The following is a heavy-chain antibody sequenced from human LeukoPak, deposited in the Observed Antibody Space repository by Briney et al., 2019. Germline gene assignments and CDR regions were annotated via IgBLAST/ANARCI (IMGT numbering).Heavy chain of an antibody. Sequence: PSETLSLTCAVYGGSFSGYYWSWIRQPPGKGLEWIGEINHSGSTNYNPSLKSRVTISVDTSKNQFSLKLSSVTAADTAVYYCARLLGFSSGPQTLAFDIWGQGTMVTVSS. CDR3: ARLLGFSSGPQTLAFDI. CDR2: INHSGST. J-gene: IGHJ3*02. D-gene: IGHD6-19*01. CDR1: GGSFSGYY. V-gene: IGHV4-34*01.